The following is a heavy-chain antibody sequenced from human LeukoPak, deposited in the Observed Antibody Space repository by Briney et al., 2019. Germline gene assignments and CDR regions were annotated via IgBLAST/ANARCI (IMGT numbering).Heavy chain of an antibody. V-gene: IGHV4-4*07. J-gene: IGHJ4*02. CDR2: ISGSGNT. CDR1: GGSLSNYY. D-gene: IGHD2-15*01. CDR3: AREGRSSTPGY. Sequence: SETLSLTCTVSGGSLSNYYWSLIRQPAGKGLEWMGRISGSGNTDYNPSLKSRVTMSVDTSKNQFSLKVNSVTAADTAVYYCAREGRSSTPGYWGQGALVTVSS.